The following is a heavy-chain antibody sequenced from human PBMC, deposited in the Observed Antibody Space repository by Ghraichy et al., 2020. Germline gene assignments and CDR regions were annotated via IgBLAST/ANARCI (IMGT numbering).Heavy chain of an antibody. V-gene: IGHV5-51*01. D-gene: IGHD3-10*01. CDR1: GYSFTTYW. CDR3: ARPGRSGSYYMGADF. J-gene: IGHJ4*02. Sequence: GESLNISCKGSGYSFTTYWIAWVRQMSGKGLEWIGIIYPADSDTRYSPSSQGQVTISADKSINTVYLQWNSLKASDTAMYYCARPGRSGSYYMGADFWGQGTLVTVSS. CDR2: IYPADSDT.